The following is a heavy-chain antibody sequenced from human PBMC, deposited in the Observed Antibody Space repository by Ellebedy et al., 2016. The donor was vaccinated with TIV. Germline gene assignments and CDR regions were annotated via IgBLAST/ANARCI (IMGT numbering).Heavy chain of an antibody. CDR1: GYSFTSYW. V-gene: IGHV5-51*01. CDR2: IYPGDSDT. Sequence: KVSCKGSGYSFTSYWIGWVRQMPGKGLEWMGIIYPGDSDTRYSPSFQGQVTISADKSISTAYLQWSSLKASDTAMYYCARLITMVRGVMGWFDPWGQGTLVTVSS. J-gene: IGHJ5*02. D-gene: IGHD3-10*01. CDR3: ARLITMVRGVMGWFDP.